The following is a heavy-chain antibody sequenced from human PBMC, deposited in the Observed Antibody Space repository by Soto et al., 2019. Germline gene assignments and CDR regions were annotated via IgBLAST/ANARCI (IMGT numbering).Heavy chain of an antibody. CDR3: AKVASGSYDWFDP. V-gene: IGHV3-74*01. CDR1: KFSFSGYW. CDR2: VNPDGSTT. D-gene: IGHD1-26*01. Sequence: EVQLVESGGGLVQPGGSLRPSCAASKFSFSGYWMHWVRQAPGKGLMWVSRVNPDGSTTTYADSVKGRFTISRDNAKNKVFLQMNSLRADDTAVYYCAKVASGSYDWFDPWGQGTLVTVSS. J-gene: IGHJ5*02.